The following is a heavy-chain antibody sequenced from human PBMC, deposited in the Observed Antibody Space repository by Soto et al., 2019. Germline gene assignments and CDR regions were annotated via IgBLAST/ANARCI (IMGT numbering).Heavy chain of an antibody. V-gene: IGHV4-31*03. D-gene: IGHD1-7*01. Sequence: SETLSLTCTVSGGSISSGGYYWSWIRQHPGKGLEWIGYIYYSGSTYYNPSLKSRVTISVDTSKNQFSLKLSSVTAADTAAYYCARDRGTPGSFDPWGQGTLVTVSS. J-gene: IGHJ5*02. CDR2: IYYSGST. CDR1: GGSISSGGYY. CDR3: ARDRGTPGSFDP.